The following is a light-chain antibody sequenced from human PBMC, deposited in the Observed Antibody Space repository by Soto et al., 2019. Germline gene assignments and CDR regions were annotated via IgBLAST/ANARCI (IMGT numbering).Light chain of an antibody. CDR1: QSISSW. J-gene: IGKJ2*03. V-gene: IGKV1-5*01. CDR2: DAS. CDR3: QQYDSFSPYS. Sequence: DIRMTQSPSTLAASVGDRVTFTCRASQSISSWLAWYQQKPGRAPKLLMYDASILQSGVPSRFSGSGSGTEFTLTITSLQPDDFATYYCQQYDSFSPYSFGQGTKLEI.